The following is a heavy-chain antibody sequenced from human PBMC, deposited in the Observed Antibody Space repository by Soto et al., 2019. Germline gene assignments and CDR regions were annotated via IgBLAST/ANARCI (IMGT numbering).Heavy chain of an antibody. J-gene: IGHJ4*02. Sequence: QITLKESGPTLVKPTQTLTLTCTFSGFSLSTSGVGVGWIRQPPGKALEWLALIYWNDDKRYSPSLKSRLTINTDTSKNQVVLTMTNMDPVDTATYYCAHSGYYYDSSGYYFYYFDYWGQGTLVTVSS. D-gene: IGHD3-22*01. V-gene: IGHV2-5*01. CDR2: IYWNDDK. CDR1: GFSLSTSGVG. CDR3: AHSGYYYDSSGYYFYYFDY.